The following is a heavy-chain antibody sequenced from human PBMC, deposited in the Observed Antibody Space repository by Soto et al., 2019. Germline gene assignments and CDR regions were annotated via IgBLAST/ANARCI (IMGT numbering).Heavy chain of an antibody. CDR3: AKEYGSSSGHPFFDC. V-gene: IGHV3-23*01. Sequence: EVQLLESGGGLVQPGGSLRLSCAASGFTFSSYAMSWVRQAPGKGLEWVSGLSDSGGSTGYVDSVKGRFTISRDNSKNPLYLQMNSLRAEDTAVYYCAKEYGSSSGHPFFDCWGEGTLVTVSS. CDR1: GFTFSSYA. D-gene: IGHD6-6*01. J-gene: IGHJ4*02. CDR2: LSDSGGST.